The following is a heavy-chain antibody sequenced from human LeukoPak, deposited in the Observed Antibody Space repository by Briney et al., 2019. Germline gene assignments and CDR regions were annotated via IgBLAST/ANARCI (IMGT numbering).Heavy chain of an antibody. V-gene: IGHV3-74*01. J-gene: IGHJ4*02. D-gene: IGHD7-27*01. CDR2: INSDGSST. CDR3: ARDQAGEHTEY. CDR1: GFTFSSYW. Sequence: GGSLRLSCAASGFTFSSYWMHWVRQAPGKGLVWVSRINSDGSSTSYADSVKGRFTISRDNAKNSLYLQMNSLRAEDTAVYYCARDQAGEHTEYWGQGTLVTVSS.